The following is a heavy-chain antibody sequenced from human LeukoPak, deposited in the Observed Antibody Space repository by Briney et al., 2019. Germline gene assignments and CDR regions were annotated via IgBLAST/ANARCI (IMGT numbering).Heavy chain of an antibody. CDR3: AKAFYDFWSGYHYYYGMDV. Sequence: PSETLSLTCSVSGGSISNYYWNWIWQPPGKGLEWIGYISYSGSTTYRPSLKSRVAISIDTSKNQFSLKLSSVTAADTAVYYCAKAFYDFWSGYHYYYGMDVWGQGTTVTVSS. CDR1: GGSISNYY. V-gene: IGHV4-59*08. D-gene: IGHD3-3*01. CDR2: ISYSGST. J-gene: IGHJ6*02.